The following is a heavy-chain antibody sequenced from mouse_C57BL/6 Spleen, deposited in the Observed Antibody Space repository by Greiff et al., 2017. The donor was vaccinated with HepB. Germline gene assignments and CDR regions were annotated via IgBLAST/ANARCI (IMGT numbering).Heavy chain of an antibody. Sequence: VQLKESGPELVKPGASVKIPCKASGYTFTDYNMDWVKQSHGKSLEWIGDINPNNGGTIYNQKFKGKATLTVDKSSSTAYMELRSLTSEDTAVYYCARLWGNYPLDYWGQGTSVTVSS. CDR2: INPNNGGT. J-gene: IGHJ4*01. V-gene: IGHV1-18*01. CDR1: GYTFTDYN. CDR3: ARLWGNYPLDY. D-gene: IGHD2-1*01.